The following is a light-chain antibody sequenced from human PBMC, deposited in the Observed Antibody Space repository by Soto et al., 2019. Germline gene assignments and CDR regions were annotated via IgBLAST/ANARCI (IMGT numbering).Light chain of an antibody. CDR1: QSVGSK. V-gene: IGKV3-15*01. CDR2: GAS. J-gene: IGKJ4*01. Sequence: PGERATLSCRASQSVGSKVAWYQQKPGQAPSLLIYGASTRATGIPVRFSGSGSGTEFTLTISSLQSEDFAVYYCQQYSNWPPVTFGGGTKVEIK. CDR3: QQYSNWPPVT.